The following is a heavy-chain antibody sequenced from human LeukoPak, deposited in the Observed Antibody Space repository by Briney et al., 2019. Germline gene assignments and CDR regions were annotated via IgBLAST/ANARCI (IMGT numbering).Heavy chain of an antibody. CDR2: ISLTGET. V-gene: IGHV4-4*02. CDR1: GGSISSTNW. D-gene: IGHD1-26*01. Sequence: SETRSLTCGVSGGSISSTNWWSWVRQPAGQGLEWIGEISLTGETNYNPSLNGRVTMSLDKSRNQLSLSLTSVTAADTAIYYCSRESGAFCPFGYWGQGTLGIVPP. CDR3: SRESGAFCPFGY. J-gene: IGHJ4*02.